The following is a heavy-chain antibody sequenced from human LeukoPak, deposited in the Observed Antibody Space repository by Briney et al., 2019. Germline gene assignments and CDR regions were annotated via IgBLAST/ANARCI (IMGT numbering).Heavy chain of an antibody. D-gene: IGHD6-6*01. CDR3: AKRPYSTSGPFDY. V-gene: IGHV3-23*01. Sequence: PGGSLRLSCAASGFTFSSYAMSWVRQAPGKGLEWVSAISGSGGSTYYADSVKGRFTISRDNSKNTLYLQMNSLRAEDTAVYSCAKRPYSTSGPFDYWGQGTLVTVSS. CDR2: ISGSGGST. J-gene: IGHJ4*02. CDR1: GFTFSSYA.